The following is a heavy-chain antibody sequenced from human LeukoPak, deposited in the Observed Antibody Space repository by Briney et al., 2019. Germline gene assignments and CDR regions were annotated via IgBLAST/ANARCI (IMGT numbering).Heavy chain of an antibody. V-gene: IGHV3-23*01. D-gene: IGHD5-12*01. CDR3: AGGFSRGYSFGYFAF. Sequence: GGSLRLSCAASGFTFSSYAMSWVRQAPGKGLEWVSAISGSGGSTYYADSVKGRFTLSRDNSKNTLYLQMNGLRAEDTAIFYCAGGFSRGYSFGYFAFWGQGIPVTVSS. J-gene: IGHJ4*02. CDR1: GFTFSSYA. CDR2: ISGSGGST.